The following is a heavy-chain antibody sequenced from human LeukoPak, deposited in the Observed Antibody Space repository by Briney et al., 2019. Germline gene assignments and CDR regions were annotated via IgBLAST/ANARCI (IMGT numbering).Heavy chain of an antibody. CDR3: AKEGDSGSCDGYRYFDY. D-gene: IGHD1-26*01. V-gene: IGHV3-23*01. Sequence: GGSLRLSCAASGFTFSSYAMSWVRQAPGKGLEWVSAISGSGGSTYYADSVKGRFTISRDNSKNTLYLQMNSLRAEDTAVYYCAKEGDSGSCDGYRYFDYWGQGTLVTVSS. CDR2: ISGSGGST. CDR1: GFTFSSYA. J-gene: IGHJ4*02.